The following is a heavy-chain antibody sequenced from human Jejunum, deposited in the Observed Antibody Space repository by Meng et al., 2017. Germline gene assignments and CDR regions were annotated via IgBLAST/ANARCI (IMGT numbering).Heavy chain of an antibody. D-gene: IGHD2-2*01. V-gene: IGHV4-30-4*01. CDR3: ARSRVVPAAYFDS. J-gene: IGHJ4*01. Sequence: QVELQESGPGLVKPSQTLSLTRPVSGDSIRGADYYWTWIRQAPGKGLEWIGYIYYSGTTYYNPSLKTRLILSVDTSTNRFSLNLSSVAAADTAMYYCARSRVVPAAYFDSWGHGTLVTVSS. CDR2: IYYSGTT. CDR1: GDSIRGADYY.